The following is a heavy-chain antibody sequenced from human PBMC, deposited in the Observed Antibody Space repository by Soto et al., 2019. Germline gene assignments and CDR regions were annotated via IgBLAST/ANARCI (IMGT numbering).Heavy chain of an antibody. V-gene: IGHV3-33*01. CDR2: IWNDGSNK. CDR1: GFTFSSYG. Sequence: QVQLVESGGGVVQPGRSLRLSCAASGFTFSSYGMHWVRQAPGKGLEWVALIWNDGSNKYYADSVKGRFTISRDNSKNTLQLEMKSLRAEDTAVYYCVRVFDTYYFDSWGQGTLVTVSS. J-gene: IGHJ4*02. D-gene: IGHD3-9*01. CDR3: VRVFDTYYFDS.